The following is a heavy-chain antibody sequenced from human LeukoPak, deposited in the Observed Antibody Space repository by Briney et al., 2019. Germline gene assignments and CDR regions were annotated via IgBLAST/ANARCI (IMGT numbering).Heavy chain of an antibody. CDR2: IYYSGKT. J-gene: IGHJ4*02. Sequence: SETLSLTCSVSGGSISSGSHYWGWGRQPPGKGVEWVGNIYYSGKTYYNPSLKSRVNISVDKYKNQFSLRLSSVTAADTAVFYCATHSGSYYFDYWGQGTLVTVSS. CDR1: GGSISSGSHY. V-gene: IGHV4-39*01. D-gene: IGHD1-26*01. CDR3: ATHSGSYYFDY.